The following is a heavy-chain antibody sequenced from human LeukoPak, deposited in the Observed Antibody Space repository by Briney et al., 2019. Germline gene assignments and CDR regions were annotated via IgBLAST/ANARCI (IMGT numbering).Heavy chain of an antibody. V-gene: IGHV3-15*01. Sequence: PGGSLRLSCTASGFTFSNAWMSWVRQAPGKGLEWVGRIKSKADGGTTDYAAPVKGRFTISRDDSKDTLYLQMNSLKTEDTAVYYCTTDGLGAFCWDIWGQGTMVTVSS. D-gene: IGHD3-16*01. CDR1: GFTFSNAW. J-gene: IGHJ3*02. CDR3: TTDGLGAFCWDI. CDR2: IKSKADGGTT.